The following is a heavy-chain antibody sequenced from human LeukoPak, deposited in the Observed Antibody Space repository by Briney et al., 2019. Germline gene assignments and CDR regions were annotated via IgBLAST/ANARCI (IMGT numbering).Heavy chain of an antibody. Sequence: PSETLSLTCTVSGGSTSSYYWSWIRQPPGKGLEWIGYIYYSGSTNYNPSLKSRVTISVDTSKNQFSLKLSSVTAADTAVYYCARRSGYDVRYFDLWGRGTLVTVSS. CDR1: GGSTSSYY. CDR2: IYYSGST. D-gene: IGHD5-12*01. J-gene: IGHJ2*01. V-gene: IGHV4-59*01. CDR3: ARRSGYDVRYFDL.